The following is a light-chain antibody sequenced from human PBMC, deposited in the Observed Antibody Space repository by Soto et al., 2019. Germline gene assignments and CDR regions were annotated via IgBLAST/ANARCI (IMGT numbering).Light chain of an antibody. CDR1: SSDVGGNNY. V-gene: IGLV2-8*01. J-gene: IGLJ2*01. Sequence: QSALTQPPSASGSPGQSVAISCTGTSSDVGGNNYVSWYQQHPGKAPELMVYEVTQRPSGVPDRFSGSKSGNTASLTVSGLQAEDEADYYCSSYAGSNNVIFGGGTKVTVL. CDR2: EVT. CDR3: SSYAGSNNVI.